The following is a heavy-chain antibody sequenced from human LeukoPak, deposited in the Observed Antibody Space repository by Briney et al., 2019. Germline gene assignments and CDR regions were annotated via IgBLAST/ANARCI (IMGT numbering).Heavy chain of an antibody. CDR3: ARGPPFRGSQGWFDP. V-gene: IGHV1-8*01. CDR1: GYTFSSYD. Sequence: ASVKVSCKASGYTFSSYDFNWVRQGTGQGLEWMGWMNPNSGKTDFAQKFQGRVTMTRDTSISTAYMDLSSLRSEDTAVYYCARGPPFRGSQGWFDPWGQGTLVIVSS. CDR2: MNPNSGKT. J-gene: IGHJ5*02. D-gene: IGHD1-26*01.